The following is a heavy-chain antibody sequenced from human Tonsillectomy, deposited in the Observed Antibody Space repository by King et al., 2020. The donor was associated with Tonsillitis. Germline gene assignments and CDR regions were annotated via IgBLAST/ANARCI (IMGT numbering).Heavy chain of an antibody. CDR3: ARVFEYSSSHGFDF. Sequence: QLVQSGPEVKKPGASLKVACKTSGYTFINYGIAWVRQVPGQGLEWMGWISPYNDNTNYGQKFQGRVTMTTDTSTSTVNLELRSLRSDDTAIYYCARVFEYSSSHGFDFWGQGTLVSVSS. D-gene: IGHD6-6*01. CDR2: ISPYNDNT. V-gene: IGHV1-18*01. CDR1: GYTFINYG. J-gene: IGHJ4*02.